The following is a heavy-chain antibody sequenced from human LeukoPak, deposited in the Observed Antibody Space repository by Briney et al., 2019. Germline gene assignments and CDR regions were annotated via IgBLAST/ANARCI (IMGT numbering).Heavy chain of an antibody. D-gene: IGHD2-15*01. Sequence: QTGGSLRLSCAASGFTFSGNEMNWVRQAPGKGLEWVSYMSGTGSAIFYADSVRGRFTISRDNAKNSLFLQMNGLRAEDTAIYYCVRQFCSGGGCYFDYWGQGTLVTVSS. V-gene: IGHV3-48*03. CDR3: VRQFCSGGGCYFDY. CDR1: GFTFSGNE. J-gene: IGHJ4*02. CDR2: MSGTGSAI.